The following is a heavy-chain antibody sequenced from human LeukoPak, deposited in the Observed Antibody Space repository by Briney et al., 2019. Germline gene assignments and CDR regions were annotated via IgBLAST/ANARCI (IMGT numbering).Heavy chain of an antibody. V-gene: IGHV3-23*01. Sequence: PGGSLRLSCAASGFTFSTYAMSWVRQTPGKGLEWVSAISGSGGNTYYADSVKGRFTISRDNSKNTLYLQMNSLTAEDTAVYYCGKEVERHFDLKYWGQGTLVTVSS. J-gene: IGHJ4*02. CDR1: GFTFSTYA. CDR3: GKEVERHFDLKY. CDR2: ISGSGGNT.